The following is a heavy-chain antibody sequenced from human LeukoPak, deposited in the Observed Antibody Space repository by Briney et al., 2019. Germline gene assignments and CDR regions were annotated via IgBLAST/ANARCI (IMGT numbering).Heavy chain of an antibody. J-gene: IGHJ4*02. CDR1: GFTVSSNY. CDR3: ATHSFSSGWYVFDS. Sequence: GGSLRLSCAASGFTVSSNYMSWVRQAPGKGLEWVSVIYSGGSTYYADSVKGRFTISRDDSKNTVYLQMNSLRAEDTAMYYCATHSFSSGWYVFDSWGQGTLVTVSS. D-gene: IGHD6-19*01. CDR2: IYSGGST. V-gene: IGHV3-53*01.